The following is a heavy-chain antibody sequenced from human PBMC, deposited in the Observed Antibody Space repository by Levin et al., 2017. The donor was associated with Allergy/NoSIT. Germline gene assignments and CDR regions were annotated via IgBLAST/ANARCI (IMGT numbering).Heavy chain of an antibody. CDR3: ARLYCSSTSCYVGVYDAFDI. CDR1: GFTFSSYW. CDR2: INSDGSST. Sequence: AGGSLRLSCAASGFTFSSYWMHWVRQAPGKGLVWVSRINSDGSSTSYADSVKGRFTISRDNAKNTLYLQMNSLRAEDTAVYYCARLYCSSTSCYVGVYDAFDIWGQGTMVTVSS. J-gene: IGHJ3*02. D-gene: IGHD2-2*01. V-gene: IGHV3-74*01.